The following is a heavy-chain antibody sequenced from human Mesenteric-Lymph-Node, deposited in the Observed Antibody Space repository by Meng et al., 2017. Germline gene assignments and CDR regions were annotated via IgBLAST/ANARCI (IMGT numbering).Heavy chain of an antibody. Sequence: GELVGSGGGLGQPWGSLRLSCAASGSTFSNHAMSWVRQAPGKGLEWVSGISGSADNTYYADSVKGRFTISRDDARNTLYLQMNSVRAEDTGVYFCISFSSGWNWGQGTLVTVSS. CDR2: ISGSADNT. CDR3: ISFSSGWN. J-gene: IGHJ4*01. V-gene: IGHV3-23*04. CDR1: GSTFSNHA. D-gene: IGHD6-19*01.